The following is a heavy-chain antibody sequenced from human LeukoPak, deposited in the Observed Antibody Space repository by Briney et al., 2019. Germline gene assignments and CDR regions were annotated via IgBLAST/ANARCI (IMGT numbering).Heavy chain of an antibody. CDR1: GYTFSSYG. J-gene: IGHJ4*02. CDR2: ISAYNGNT. CDR3: AAYDFWSGSALDY. D-gene: IGHD3-3*01. V-gene: IGHV1-18*01. Sequence: GASVKVSCKASGYTFSSYGISWVRQAPGQGLEWVGWISAYNGNTNYAQKLQGRVTMTTDTSTSTVYMDLRSLRSDDTAVYYCAAYDFWSGSALDYWGQGTLVTVSS.